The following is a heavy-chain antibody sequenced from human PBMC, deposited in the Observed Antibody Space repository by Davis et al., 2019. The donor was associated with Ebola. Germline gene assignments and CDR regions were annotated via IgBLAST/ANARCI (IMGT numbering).Heavy chain of an antibody. J-gene: IGHJ4*02. CDR1: GFTFSSYW. Sequence: GESLKISCAASGFTFSSYWMSWVRQAPGKGLEWVAVISYDGSNKYYADSVKGRFTISRDNSKNTLYLQMNSLRAEDTAVYYCAKDPARRESSGYWGQGTLVTVSS. V-gene: IGHV3-30*18. CDR2: ISYDGSNK. D-gene: IGHD3-22*01. CDR3: AKDPARRESSGY.